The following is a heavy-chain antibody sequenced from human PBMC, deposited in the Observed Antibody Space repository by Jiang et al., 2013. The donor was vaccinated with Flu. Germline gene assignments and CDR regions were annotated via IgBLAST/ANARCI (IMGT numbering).Heavy chain of an antibody. Sequence: EWMGGSHPYLWYSKLRTEVQGRVTITADESTSTAYMELSSLRSEDTAVYYCARHKAYYDSPSYWGQGTLVTVSS. J-gene: IGHJ4*02. V-gene: IGHV1-69*01. CDR2: SHPYLWYS. D-gene: IGHD3-22*01. CDR3: ARHKAYYDSPSY.